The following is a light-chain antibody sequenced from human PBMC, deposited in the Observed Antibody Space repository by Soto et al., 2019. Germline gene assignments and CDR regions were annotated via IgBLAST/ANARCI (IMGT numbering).Light chain of an antibody. J-gene: IGLJ1*01. Sequence: QSVLTQPPSVSGAPGQRVTISCTGSSSNIGAGYDVHWYQQLPGTAPKLLIYGNSNRPSGVPDRFSGSKSGTSASLAITGRQAEDEADYYCPSYDSSLSGDVFGTGTKVTVL. V-gene: IGLV1-40*01. CDR1: SSNIGAGYD. CDR3: PSYDSSLSGDV. CDR2: GNS.